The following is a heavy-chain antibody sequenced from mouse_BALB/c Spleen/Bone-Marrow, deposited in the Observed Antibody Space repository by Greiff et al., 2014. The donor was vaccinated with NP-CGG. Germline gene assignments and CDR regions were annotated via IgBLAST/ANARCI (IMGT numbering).Heavy chain of an antibody. V-gene: IGHV1-80*01. CDR1: GYAFSSYW. J-gene: IGHJ2*01. CDR3: ARVRNWADY. CDR2: IYPGDGDT. D-gene: IGHD4-1*01. Sequence: VQLQQSGAELVRPGSSVKISCKASGYAFSSYWMNWVKQRPGQGLEWIGQIYPGDGDTNYNGKFKGKATLIADKSSSTAYMQLSSQTSEDSAVYFCARVRNWADYWGQGTTLTVSS.